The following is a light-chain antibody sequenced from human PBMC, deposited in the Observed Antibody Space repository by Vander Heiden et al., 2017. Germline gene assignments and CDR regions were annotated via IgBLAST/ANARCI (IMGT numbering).Light chain of an antibody. J-gene: IGLJ3*02. V-gene: IGLV2-23*02. Sequence: QSALTHPASVSGSPGQSITISCTGTSSDVGSYNLVSWYQQHPGKAPKLMIYEVSKRPSGVSKRFSGSKSGNTASLTISGLQAEDEADYYCCSYAGSSTYLWVFGGGTKLTVL. CDR1: SSDVGSYNL. CDR3: CSYAGSSTYLWV. CDR2: EVS.